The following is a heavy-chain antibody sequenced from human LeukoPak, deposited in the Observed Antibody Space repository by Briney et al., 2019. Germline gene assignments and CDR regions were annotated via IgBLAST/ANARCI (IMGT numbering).Heavy chain of an antibody. CDR1: GGSISSSSYY. CDR3: ARERGIYSGYDGYAFDI. Sequence: SETLSLTCTVSGGSISSSSYYWGWIRQPPGKGLEWIGSIYYSGSTYYNPSLKSRVTISVDTSKNQFSLKLSSVTAADTAVYYCARERGIYSGYDGYAFDIWGQGTMVTVSS. J-gene: IGHJ3*02. CDR2: IYYSGST. V-gene: IGHV4-39*07. D-gene: IGHD5-12*01.